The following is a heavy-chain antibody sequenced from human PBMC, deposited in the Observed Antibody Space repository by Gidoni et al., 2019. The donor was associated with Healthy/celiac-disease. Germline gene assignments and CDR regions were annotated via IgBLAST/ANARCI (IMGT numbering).Heavy chain of an antibody. CDR1: GYSFTSYG. CDR2: IYPGDSDT. V-gene: IGHV5-51*02. D-gene: IGHD3-16*02. CDR3: ARHEATMITFGGVIFPDY. J-gene: IGHJ4*02. Sequence: EVQLVQSGAEVKKPGESLKISCKGSGYSFTSYGNGWVRQRPGKGLEWRGIIYPGDSDTRYSPPFQGQVTISADKSISTAYLQWSSLKASDTAMYYCARHEATMITFGGVIFPDYWGQGTLVTVSS.